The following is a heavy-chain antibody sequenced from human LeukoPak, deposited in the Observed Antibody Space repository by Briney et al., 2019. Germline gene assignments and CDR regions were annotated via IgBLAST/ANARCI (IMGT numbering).Heavy chain of an antibody. V-gene: IGHV3-7*04. CDR3: ARGVDV. J-gene: IGHJ6*02. Sequence: GGSLRLSCAASGFTFNSYWMNWVCQAPGKGLEWVANIKEDGSEKYYVDSVKGRFTISRDNAKNSLYLQMNSLRAEDTAVYYCARGVDVWGQGTTVTVS. CDR1: GFTFNSYW. CDR2: IKEDGSEK.